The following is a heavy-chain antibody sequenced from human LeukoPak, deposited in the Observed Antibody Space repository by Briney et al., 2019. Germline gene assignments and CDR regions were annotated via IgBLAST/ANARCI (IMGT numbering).Heavy chain of an antibody. V-gene: IGHV4-30-4*01. J-gene: IGHJ4*02. CDR3: AAGTSSSKARVFDY. Sequence: PSQTLSLTCSVSGGSVRTGDYYWNRIRQPPGRGLEWIGYIYYGVSTDYNPSLKSRVDIPIDTSRKQFSLKLSSVTAADTAVYYCAAGTSSSKARVFDYWGQGILVTVSS. D-gene: IGHD6-6*01. CDR1: GGSVRTGDYY. CDR2: IYYGVST.